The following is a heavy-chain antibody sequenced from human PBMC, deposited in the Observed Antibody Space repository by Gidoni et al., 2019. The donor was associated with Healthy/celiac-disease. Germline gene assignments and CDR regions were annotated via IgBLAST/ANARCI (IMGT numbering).Heavy chain of an antibody. D-gene: IGHD1-26*01. CDR3: ARDIRAIVGATHWGY. V-gene: IGHV3-30-3*01. CDR1: GFTFSSYA. Sequence: QVQLVESGGGVVQPGRSLRLSCAASGFTFSSYAMHWVRQAPGKGLEWVAVISYDGSNKYYADSVKGRFTISRDNSKNTLYLQMNSLRAEDTAVYYCARDIRAIVGATHWGYWGQGTLVTVSS. CDR2: ISYDGSNK. J-gene: IGHJ4*02.